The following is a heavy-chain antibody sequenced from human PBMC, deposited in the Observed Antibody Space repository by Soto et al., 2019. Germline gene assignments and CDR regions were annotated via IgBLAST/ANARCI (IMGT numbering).Heavy chain of an antibody. CDR3: ARVPTP. CDR1: GYTLSTYA. J-gene: IGHJ5*02. CDR2: IDAGNDNT. V-gene: IGHV1-3*01. Sequence: ASVKVSCKASGYTLSTYAVHWLRQAPGQRLEWMGRIDAGNDNTKYSQNFQGRVTMTRNTSISTAYMELSSLRSEDTAVYYCARVPTPWGQGTLVTVSS.